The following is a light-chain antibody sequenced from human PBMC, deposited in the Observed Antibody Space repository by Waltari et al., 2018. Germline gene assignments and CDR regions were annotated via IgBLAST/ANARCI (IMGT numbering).Light chain of an antibody. J-gene: IGKJ1*01. CDR3: QKSSSTPPWT. CDR2: AAP. CDR1: QSISIY. Sequence: DIQMTQSPSSLSASVGDRVTITCRASQSISIYLNWYQQKPGKAPKLLIYAAPSLQSGVPSRFSGSGSGTDFTLTISSLQPEDFATYYCQKSSSTPPWTFGQGTKVEIK. V-gene: IGKV1-39*01.